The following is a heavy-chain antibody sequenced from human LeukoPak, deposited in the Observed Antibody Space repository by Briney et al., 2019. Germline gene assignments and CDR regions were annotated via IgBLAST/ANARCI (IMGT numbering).Heavy chain of an antibody. CDR3: ARLRSGYDLFDY. J-gene: IGHJ4*02. D-gene: IGHD5-12*01. Sequence: SETLSLTCTVSGGSISSGSYYWGWIRQPPGKGLEWIGSIYYSGSTYYNPSLKSRVTISVDTSKNQFSLKLSSVTAADTAVYYCARLRSGYDLFDYWGQGTLVTVSS. CDR1: GGSISSGSYY. V-gene: IGHV4-39*01. CDR2: IYYSGST.